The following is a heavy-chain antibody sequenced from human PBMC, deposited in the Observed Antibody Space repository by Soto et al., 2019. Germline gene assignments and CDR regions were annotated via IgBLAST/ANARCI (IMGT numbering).Heavy chain of an antibody. Sequence: PGGSLRLSCAVSGFTFDDNAMHWVRQAPEKGLEWVSGINWKSDIGYADSGKGRFTISRDNAENSLYLQINSLRAEDTALYYCAISQDRGGRTTFIYWGQGTQVTVSS. CDR2: INWKSDI. V-gene: IGHV3-9*01. CDR3: AISQDRGGRTTFIY. J-gene: IGHJ4*02. D-gene: IGHD3-16*01. CDR1: GFTFDDNA.